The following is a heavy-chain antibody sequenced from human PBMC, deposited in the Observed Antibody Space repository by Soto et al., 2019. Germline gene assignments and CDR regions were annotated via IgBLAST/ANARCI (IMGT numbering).Heavy chain of an antibody. V-gene: IGHV1-69*02. CDR3: ARLEPMNCYGMDV. D-gene: IGHD3-3*01. Sequence: QVQLVQSGAEVKKPGSSVKVSCKASGGTFSSYTISWVRQAPGQGLEWMGRIIPILGIANYAQKFQGRVTITADKSTSTAYMELSSLRSEDTAVYYCARLEPMNCYGMDVWGQGTTVTVSS. CDR2: IIPILGIA. CDR1: GGTFSSYT. J-gene: IGHJ6*02.